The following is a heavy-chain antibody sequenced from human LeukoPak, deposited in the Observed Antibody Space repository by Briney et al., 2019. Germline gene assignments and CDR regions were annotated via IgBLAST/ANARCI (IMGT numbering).Heavy chain of an antibody. D-gene: IGHD2-15*01. CDR2: ISGSGGST. CDR3: AKVLVLVSANRYYFDY. V-gene: IGHV3-23*01. CDR1: GFTFSSYA. Sequence: GGSLRLSCAASGFTFSSYAMSWVRQAPGKGLEWVSAISGSGGSTYYADSVKGRFTISRDNSNNMLYLQMNSLRAEDTAIYYCAKVLVLVSANRYYFDYWGQGTLVTVSS. J-gene: IGHJ4*02.